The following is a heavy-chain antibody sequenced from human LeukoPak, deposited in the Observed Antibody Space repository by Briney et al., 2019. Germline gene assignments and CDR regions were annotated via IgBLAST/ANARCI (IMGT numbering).Heavy chain of an antibody. CDR2: ISSNGGST. Sequence: GGSLRLSCAASGFTFSTYAMHWVRQAPGKGLEYVSAISSNGGSTYYANSVKGRFTISRDNSKNTLYLQMGSLRAEDMAVYYCARVCSGGSCYWGVYDAFDIWGQGTMVTVSS. CDR3: ARVCSGGSCYWGVYDAFDI. D-gene: IGHD2-15*01. CDR1: GFTFSTYA. J-gene: IGHJ3*02. V-gene: IGHV3-64*01.